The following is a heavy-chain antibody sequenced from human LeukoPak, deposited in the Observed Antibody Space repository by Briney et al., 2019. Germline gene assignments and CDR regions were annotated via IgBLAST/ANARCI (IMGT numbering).Heavy chain of an antibody. J-gene: IGHJ4*02. CDR1: GFTFSDYY. D-gene: IGHD1-1*01. CDR2: ISSSGSTI. CDR3: ARGPRPSCYFDY. V-gene: IGHV3-11*01. Sequence: PGGSLRLSCAASGFTFSDYYMSWLRQAPGKGLEGVSYISSSGSTIDYADSVKGRFTISRYNAKNSLYLQMNSLRAEDTAVYYCARGPRPSCYFDYWGQGTLVTVSS.